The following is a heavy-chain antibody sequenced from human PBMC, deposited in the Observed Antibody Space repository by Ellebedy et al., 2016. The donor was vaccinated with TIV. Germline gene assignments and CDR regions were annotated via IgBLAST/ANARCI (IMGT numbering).Heavy chain of an antibody. J-gene: IGHJ6*02. D-gene: IGHD2-15*01. CDR1: GFTFSSAW. CDR3: TRDRDCSGGSCYSKTDYSYYGMAV. CDR2: IRRKSDSEPP. Sequence: GESLKISCAASGFTFSSAWMNWVRQAPGKGLEWVARIRRKSDSEPPDYAAPVRGRFIISRDDSRDTLYLQMNSLKIDDTAIYYCTRDRDCSGGSCYSKTDYSYYGMAVWGQGTTVTVSS. V-gene: IGHV3-15*01.